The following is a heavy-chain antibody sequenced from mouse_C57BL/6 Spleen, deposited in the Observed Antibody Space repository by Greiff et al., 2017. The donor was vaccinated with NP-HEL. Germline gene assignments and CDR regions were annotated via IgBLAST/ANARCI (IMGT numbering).Heavy chain of an antibody. V-gene: IGHV14-1*01. D-gene: IGHD1-1*01. Sequence: VQLQQSGAELVRPGASVKLSCTASGFNIKDYYMHWVKQRPEQGLEWIGRIDPEDGDTEYAPKFQGKATMTADTSSNTAYLQLSSLTSEDTAVYYCTLITTVVATDWYFDVWGTGTTVTVSS. J-gene: IGHJ1*03. CDR2: IDPEDGDT. CDR1: GFNIKDYY. CDR3: TLITTVVATDWYFDV.